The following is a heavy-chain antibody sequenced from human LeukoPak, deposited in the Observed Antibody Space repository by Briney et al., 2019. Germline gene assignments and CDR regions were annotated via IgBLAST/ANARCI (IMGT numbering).Heavy chain of an antibody. CDR2: VKKDASEK. V-gene: IGHV3-7*03. D-gene: IGHD6-13*01. CDR1: GFTFSNNW. CDR3: AKEGSSSYYFDY. Sequence: PGGSLRLSCAASGFTFSNNWMTWVRQAPGKGLEWVASVKKDASEKYYVDSVKGRFTISRDNAKNSLYLQMSSLRVEDTAVYYCAKEGSSSYYFDYWGQGTLVTVSS. J-gene: IGHJ4*02.